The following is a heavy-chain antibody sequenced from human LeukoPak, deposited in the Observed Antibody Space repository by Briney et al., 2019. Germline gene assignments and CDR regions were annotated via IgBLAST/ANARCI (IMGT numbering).Heavy chain of an antibody. V-gene: IGHV3-30-3*02. CDR2: ISYDGSNK. CDR3: AKPGGPGIAARGAFDT. J-gene: IGHJ3*02. D-gene: IGHD6-25*01. Sequence: PGGSLRLSCAASGFTFSSYAMHWVRQAPGKGLEWVAVISYDGSNKYYADSVKGRFTISRDNSKNTLYLQMNSLGAEDTAVYYCAKPGGPGIAARGAFDTWGQGTMVTVSS. CDR1: GFTFSSYA.